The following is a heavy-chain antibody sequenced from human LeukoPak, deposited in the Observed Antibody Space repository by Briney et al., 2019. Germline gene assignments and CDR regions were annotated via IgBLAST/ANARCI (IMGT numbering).Heavy chain of an antibody. D-gene: IGHD1-26*01. CDR1: GFTFSSYA. CDR2: ISGSGAST. Sequence: GGSLRLSCAASGFTFSSYAMSWVRQAPGKGLEWVSAISGSGASTYYAASVKGRFTISRDNSKNTVYLQMNSLRAEDTALYYRARSGTNYYYYYMDIWGKGTTVTVSS. J-gene: IGHJ6*03. V-gene: IGHV3-23*01. CDR3: ARSGTNYYYYYMDI.